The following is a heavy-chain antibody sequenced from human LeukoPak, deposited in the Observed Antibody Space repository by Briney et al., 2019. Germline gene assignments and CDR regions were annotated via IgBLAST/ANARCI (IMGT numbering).Heavy chain of an antibody. CDR2: INPYSGAI. Sequence: GASVKVSCKPSGFTFTDEYIHWVRQAPGQGLEWMGWINPYSGAINYAQKFQGRVTLTRDTSISTAYMELSKLTSGDTAVYYCARDPKSQLLLDYWGQGTLVTVSS. CDR1: GFTFTDEY. CDR3: ARDPKSQLLLDY. V-gene: IGHV1-2*02. D-gene: IGHD2-2*01. J-gene: IGHJ4*02.